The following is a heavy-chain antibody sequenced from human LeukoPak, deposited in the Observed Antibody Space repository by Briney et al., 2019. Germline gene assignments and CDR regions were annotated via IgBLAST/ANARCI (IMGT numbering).Heavy chain of an antibody. D-gene: IGHD2-2*01. CDR2: IYYGGST. CDR3: ARDPAAVPAAY. CDR1: GGSISSSDYY. Sequence: RSSETLSLTCTVSGGSISSSDYYWGWIRQPPGKGLEWIGSIYYGGSTYYNPSLKSRLTISLDTSKNQFSLNLTSVTAADTAVYYCARDPAAVPAAYWGQGTLVTVSS. V-gene: IGHV4-39*07. J-gene: IGHJ4*02.